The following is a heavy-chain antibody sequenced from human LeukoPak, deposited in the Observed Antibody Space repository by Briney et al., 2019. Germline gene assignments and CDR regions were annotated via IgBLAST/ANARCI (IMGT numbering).Heavy chain of an antibody. V-gene: IGHV3-23*01. CDR3: ASLYSSGLP. D-gene: IGHD6-19*01. J-gene: IGHJ5*02. CDR2: ISGSAGST. Sequence: GGSLRLSCAASGFTFSGYAMTWVRQAPGKGLQCVSAISGSAGSTSYAGSVKGRFTISRDNSKNTLYLQMNSLRAEDTAIYYCASLYSSGLPWGQGTLVTVSS. CDR1: GFTFSGYA.